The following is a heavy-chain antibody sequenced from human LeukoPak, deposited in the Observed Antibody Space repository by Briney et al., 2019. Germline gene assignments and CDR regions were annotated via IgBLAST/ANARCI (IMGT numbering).Heavy chain of an antibody. J-gene: IGHJ5*02. CDR2: VSGYNGNT. CDR1: GYTFTNHA. V-gene: IGHV1-18*01. CDR3: ARDRTHGWFDP. Sequence: GASVKVSCKTSGYTFTNHAIVWVRQAPGQGLEWMGWVSGYNGNTNYAQKLQGRVTMTTDTSTSTAYMELRSLRSDDTAVYYCARDRTHGWFDPWGQGTLVTVSS. D-gene: IGHD1-7*01.